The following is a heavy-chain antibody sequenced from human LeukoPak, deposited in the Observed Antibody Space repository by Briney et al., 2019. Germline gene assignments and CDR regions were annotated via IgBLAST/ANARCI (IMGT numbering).Heavy chain of an antibody. D-gene: IGHD3-22*01. CDR1: GGSISGYY. CDR2: IYYSGST. Sequence: SETLSLTCTVSGGSISGYYWSWIRQPPGKGLEWIGYIYYSGSTNYNPSLKSRVTISVDTSKNKVSLKLTSVTAADTAVYYCARHLNYYDSSGYYYAVGYDIWGQGTMVTVSS. CDR3: ARHLNYYDSSGYYYAVGYDI. J-gene: IGHJ3*02. V-gene: IGHV4-59*08.